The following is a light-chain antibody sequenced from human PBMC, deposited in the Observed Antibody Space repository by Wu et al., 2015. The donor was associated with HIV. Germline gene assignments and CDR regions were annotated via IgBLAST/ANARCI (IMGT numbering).Light chain of an antibody. Sequence: EIVLTQSPGTLSLSRGERATLSCRASQSVSSDYLAWYQQKPGEAPRLLMFGASSRSTGIPDRFSGRGSGTDFTLTISRLEPEDFAVYYCQQYGSSFPWTFGQGTKVELK. J-gene: IGKJ1*01. CDR2: GAS. CDR1: QSVSSDY. V-gene: IGKV3-20*01. CDR3: QQYGSSFPWT.